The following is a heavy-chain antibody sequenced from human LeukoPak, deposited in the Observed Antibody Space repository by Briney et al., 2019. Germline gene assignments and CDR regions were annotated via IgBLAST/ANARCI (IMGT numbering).Heavy chain of an antibody. CDR2: IYSGGTT. D-gene: IGHD3-3*02. V-gene: IGHV3-53*04. Sequence: GGSLRLSCAASGFTVSTNCMTWVRQAPGKGLEWVSTIYSGGTTYYADSVMGRFTISRHNSRNTLYLQMNSLRAEDTAVYYCARVDSFMAYYLDLWGQGTLVTVSS. CDR3: ARVDSFMAYYLDL. CDR1: GFTVSTNC. J-gene: IGHJ5*02.